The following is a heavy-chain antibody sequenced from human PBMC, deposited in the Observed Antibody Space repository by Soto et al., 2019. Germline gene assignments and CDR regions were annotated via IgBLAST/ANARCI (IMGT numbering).Heavy chain of an antibody. V-gene: IGHV1-2*04. D-gene: IGHD2-15*01. Sequence: ASVKVSCKASGYTFTGCYMHWVRQAPGQGLEWMGWINPNSGGTNYAQKFQGWVTMTRDTSTSTAYMELSRLRSDDTAVYYCARARGCSGGSCYHDYYYGMDVWGQGTTVTVS. J-gene: IGHJ6*02. CDR3: ARARGCSGGSCYHDYYYGMDV. CDR2: INPNSGGT. CDR1: GYTFTGCY.